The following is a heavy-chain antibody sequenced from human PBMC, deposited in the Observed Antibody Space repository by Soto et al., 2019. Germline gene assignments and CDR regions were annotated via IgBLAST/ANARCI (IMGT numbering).Heavy chain of an antibody. CDR1: GGSISSGGYS. J-gene: IGHJ2*01. CDR2: IFHSGST. V-gene: IGHV4-30-2*01. CDR3: AGEGGSGSPDGYFNV. Sequence: QLQLQESGSGLVKPSQTLSLTCAVSGGSISSGGYSWSWLRQPPGKGLEWIGYIFHSGSTYYNPSLKRRVTTWVDGSKSHFSLELSSVTAADAAVYYCAGEGGSGSPDGYFNVWGRGTLVTVSS. D-gene: IGHD1-26*01.